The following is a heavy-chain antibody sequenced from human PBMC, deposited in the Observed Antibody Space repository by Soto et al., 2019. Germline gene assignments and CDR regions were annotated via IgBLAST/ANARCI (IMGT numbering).Heavy chain of an antibody. D-gene: IGHD1-1*01. J-gene: IGHJ4*02. Sequence: EVHLVESGGGLVRPGGSLRLSCAASGFTVSSSYMSWVRQAPGKGLEWVSVIYSGGRTYYAGSVRGRFTISRDDSKSTVSLQMSSLRAEDTAVYYCARVQVTPGTTWRVFDYWGQGTLVTVSS. CDR1: GFTVSSSY. V-gene: IGHV3-66*01. CDR2: IYSGGRT. CDR3: ARVQVTPGTTWRVFDY.